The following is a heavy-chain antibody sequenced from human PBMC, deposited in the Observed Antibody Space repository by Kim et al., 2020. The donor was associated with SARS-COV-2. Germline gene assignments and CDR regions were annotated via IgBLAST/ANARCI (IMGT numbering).Heavy chain of an antibody. J-gene: IGHJ4*02. CDR3: ARDQRVLDYYDSSGYYGNDY. CDR1: GFTFSSYS. V-gene: IGHV3-48*02. Sequence: GGSLRLSCAASGFTFSSYSMNWVRQAPGKGLEWVSYISSSSSTIYYADSVKGRFTISRDNAKNSLYLQMNSLRDEDTAVYYCARDQRVLDYYDSSGYYGNDYWGQGTLVTVSS. D-gene: IGHD3-22*01. CDR2: ISSSSSTI.